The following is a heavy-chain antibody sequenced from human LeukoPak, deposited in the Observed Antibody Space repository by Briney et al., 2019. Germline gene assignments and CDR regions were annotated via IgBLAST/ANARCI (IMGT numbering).Heavy chain of an antibody. D-gene: IGHD4-17*01. CDR1: GLTFSNYA. CDR3: AKDPNGDYVGAFDS. V-gene: IGHV3-23*01. Sequence: GGSLRLSCAASGLTFSNYAMTWVRRAPGKGLEWVSSITAGGGTSYTDSVKGRFTVYRDNSKNTLYLQMNSLRAGDTALYYCAKDPNGDYVGAFDSWGQGTMVTVSS. J-gene: IGHJ3*01. CDR2: ITAGGGT.